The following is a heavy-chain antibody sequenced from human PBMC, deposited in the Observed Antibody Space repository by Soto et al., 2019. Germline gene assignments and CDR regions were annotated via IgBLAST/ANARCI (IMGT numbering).Heavy chain of an antibody. CDR3: ARAGDYDFWSGYSNDAFDI. CDR2: IYYSGST. V-gene: IGHV4-59*01. D-gene: IGHD3-3*01. Sequence: LSLTCTVSSGSMSGYYWNWIRQPPGKGLEWIGYIYYSGSTNYNPSLKSRVTISVDTSKNQFSLKLSSVTAADTAVYYCARAGDYDFWSGYSNDAFDIWGQGTMVTVSS. CDR1: SGSMSGYY. J-gene: IGHJ3*02.